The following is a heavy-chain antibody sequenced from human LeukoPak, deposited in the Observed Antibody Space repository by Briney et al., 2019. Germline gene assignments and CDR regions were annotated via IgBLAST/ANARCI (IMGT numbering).Heavy chain of an antibody. CDR2: INPRGGST. CDR1: GYTFTSHF. D-gene: IGHD2-2*01. V-gene: IGHV1-46*01. Sequence: ASVKVSCKASGYTFTSHFMHWVRQAPGQGLEWMGRINPRGGSTSYTQKFQGRVTISVDTSKNQFSLKLNSVTAADTAGYYSARVGHVTSWYYFDYWGQGTLVTVSS. CDR3: ARVGHVTSWYYFDY. J-gene: IGHJ4*02.